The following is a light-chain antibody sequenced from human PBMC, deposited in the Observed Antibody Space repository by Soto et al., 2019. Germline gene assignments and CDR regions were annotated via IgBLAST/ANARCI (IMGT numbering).Light chain of an antibody. J-gene: IGKJ1*01. V-gene: IGKV3-15*01. CDR2: GAS. CDR3: QQYNNWPRT. CDR1: QSVTSN. Sequence: EIVMTQSPATLSVSPGERATLSCRASQSVTSNLAWYQQKPGHAPRLLIYGASTRATGIPARFSGSGSGTEFTLPIRSLQSEDVAVYWCQQYNNWPRTFGQGTKVDIK.